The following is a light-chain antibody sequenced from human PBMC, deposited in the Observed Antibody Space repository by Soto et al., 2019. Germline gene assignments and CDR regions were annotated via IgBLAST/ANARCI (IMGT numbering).Light chain of an antibody. Sequence: DTQMTQSPSTLSASVGDRVTITCRASQSISSWLAWYQQKPGKAPKLLIYKASSLESGVPSRFSGSGSGTEFTLTISSLQPDDFATYYCQQYNSYQATFGQGTKVDIK. J-gene: IGKJ1*01. CDR1: QSISSW. CDR3: QQYNSYQAT. CDR2: KAS. V-gene: IGKV1-5*03.